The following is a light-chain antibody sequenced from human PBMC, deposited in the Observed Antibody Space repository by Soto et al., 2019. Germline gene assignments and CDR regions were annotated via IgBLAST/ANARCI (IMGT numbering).Light chain of an antibody. CDR3: CSYAGSSTLV. Sequence: QSVLTQPVSVSGSPGQSITSSCTGTSSDVGSYNLVSWYQQHPGKAPKLMIYEVSKRPSGVSNRFSGSKSGNTASLTISGLQAEDEADYYCCSYAGSSTLVFGTGTKVTVL. J-gene: IGLJ1*01. V-gene: IGLV2-23*02. CDR1: SSDVGSYNL. CDR2: EVS.